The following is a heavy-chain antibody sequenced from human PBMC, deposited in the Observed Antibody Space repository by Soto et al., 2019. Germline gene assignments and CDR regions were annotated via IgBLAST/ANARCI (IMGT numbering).Heavy chain of an antibody. CDR1: GGSISSGGYY. CDR2: IYYSGST. V-gene: IGHV4-31*03. CDR3: ALAARGYYYGMDV. Sequence: PSETLSLTCTVSGGSISSGGYYWSWIRQHPGKGLEWIGYIYYSGSTYYNPSLKSRVTISVDTSKNQFSLKLSSVTAADTAVYYCALAARGYYYGMDVWGQGTTVTVSS. J-gene: IGHJ6*02. D-gene: IGHD6-6*01.